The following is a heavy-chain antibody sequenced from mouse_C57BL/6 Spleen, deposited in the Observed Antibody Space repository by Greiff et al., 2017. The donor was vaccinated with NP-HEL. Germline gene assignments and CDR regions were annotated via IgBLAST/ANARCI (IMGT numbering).Heavy chain of an antibody. V-gene: IGHV1-81*01. CDR3: AKGGDYDHWYFDV. CDR2: IYPRSGNT. Sequence: VQLQESGAELARPGASVKLSCKASGYTFTSYGISWVKQRTGQGLEWIGEIYPRSGNTYYNEKFKGKATLTADKSSSTAYMELRSLTSEDSAVYFCAKGGDYDHWYFDVWGTGTTVTVSS. D-gene: IGHD2-4*01. CDR1: GYTFTSYG. J-gene: IGHJ1*03.